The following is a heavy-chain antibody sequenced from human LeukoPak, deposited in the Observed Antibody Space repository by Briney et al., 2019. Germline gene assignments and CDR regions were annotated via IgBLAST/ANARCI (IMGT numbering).Heavy chain of an antibody. D-gene: IGHD2-8*01. CDR1: GFTFSSYA. CDR2: ISYDGSNK. CDR3: AKDSWGSGLIY. J-gene: IGHJ4*02. Sequence: PGRSLRLSCAASGFTFSSYAVHWVRQAPGRGLEWVAVISYDGSNKYYADSVKGRFSISRDNSKNTLYLQTNSLRAEDTAVYYCAKDSWGSGLIYWGQGTLVTVSS. V-gene: IGHV3-30-3*01.